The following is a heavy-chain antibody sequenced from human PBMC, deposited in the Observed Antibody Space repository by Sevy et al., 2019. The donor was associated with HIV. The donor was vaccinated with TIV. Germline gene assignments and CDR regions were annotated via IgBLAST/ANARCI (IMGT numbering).Heavy chain of an antibody. Sequence: GGSLRLSCAASGFTFSKYTMHWVRQAPGRGLEWVALISPDGSDKYYAESVKGRFTISRDNFQNTAHLQMNHLREDDASVYFCARAVGGTYPSSRLLDCWGQGSLVTVSS. CDR2: ISPDGSDK. CDR1: GFTFSKYT. D-gene: IGHD3-16*01. V-gene: IGHV3-30-3*01. CDR3: ARAVGGTYPSSRLLDC. J-gene: IGHJ4*02.